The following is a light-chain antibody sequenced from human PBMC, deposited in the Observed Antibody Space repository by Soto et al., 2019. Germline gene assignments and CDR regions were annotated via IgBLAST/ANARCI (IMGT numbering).Light chain of an antibody. V-gene: IGKV3-20*01. CDR2: DAS. CDR1: QSVSSNY. J-gene: IGKJ1*01. Sequence: EIVLTQSPVTLSLSPVEIATLSCRASQSVSSNYLAWYQQKPGQAPRLLIYDASSRAPGIPDRFSGSGSGTDFALTISRLEPEDFAVYYCQQYGTSTGTFGQGTKVDIK. CDR3: QQYGTSTGT.